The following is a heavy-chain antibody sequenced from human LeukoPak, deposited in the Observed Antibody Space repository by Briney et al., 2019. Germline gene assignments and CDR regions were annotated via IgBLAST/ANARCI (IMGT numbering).Heavy chain of an antibody. D-gene: IGHD2-21*02. V-gene: IGHV1-8*01. CDR3: ARTPTGGDIDY. CDR2: MSPKTGKT. Sequence: ASVTVSCKASGYTFTSHDINWVRRATGQGLEWMGWMSPKTGKTGYASRFQGRVTMTSNPSISTAYLELSSLRSDDTAVYYCARTPTGGDIDYWGQGTLVTVSS. CDR1: GYTFTSHD. J-gene: IGHJ4*02.